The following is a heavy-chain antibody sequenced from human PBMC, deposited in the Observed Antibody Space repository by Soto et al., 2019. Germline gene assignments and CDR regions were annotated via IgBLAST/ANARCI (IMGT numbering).Heavy chain of an antibody. CDR3: ARDKRLMVYALGEGEFDY. J-gene: IGHJ4*02. V-gene: IGHV1-46*01. Sequence: QVQLVQSGAEVKKPGASVKVSCKASGYTFTSYYMHWVRQAPGQGLEWMGIINPSGGSTSYAQKFQGRVTMTRDTSTSTVYMELSSLRSEDTAVYYCARDKRLMVYALGEGEFDYWGQGTLVTVSS. CDR1: GYTFTSYY. CDR2: INPSGGST. D-gene: IGHD2-8*01.